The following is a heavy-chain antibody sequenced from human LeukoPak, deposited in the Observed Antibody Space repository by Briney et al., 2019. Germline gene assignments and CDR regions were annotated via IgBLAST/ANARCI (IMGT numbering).Heavy chain of an antibody. V-gene: IGHV6-1*01. CDR2: TYYRSKWYN. J-gene: IGHJ4*02. CDR1: GDSVSSNSAA. Sequence: SQTLSLTCAISGDSVSSNSAAWNWIRQSPSRGLEWLRRTYYRSKWYNDYAVSVKSRITINPDTSKNQFSLQLNSVTPEDTAVYYCARERVRGVIITYYFDYWGQGTLVTVSS. D-gene: IGHD3-10*02. CDR3: ARERVRGVIITYYFDY.